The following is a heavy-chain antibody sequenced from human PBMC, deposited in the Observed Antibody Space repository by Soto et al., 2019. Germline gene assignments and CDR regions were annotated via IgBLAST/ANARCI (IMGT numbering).Heavy chain of an antibody. CDR3: ARVTSTVVTPGHDY. D-gene: IGHD4-17*01. Sequence: VESLTISCKVSGYSFTRYWIIWVLQMPGKGLEWMGRIDPSDSYTNYSPSFQGHVTISADKSISTAYLQWSSLKASDTAMYYCARVTSTVVTPGHDYWGQGTMVTVSS. V-gene: IGHV5-10-1*01. CDR1: GYSFTRYW. CDR2: IDPSDSYT. J-gene: IGHJ4*02.